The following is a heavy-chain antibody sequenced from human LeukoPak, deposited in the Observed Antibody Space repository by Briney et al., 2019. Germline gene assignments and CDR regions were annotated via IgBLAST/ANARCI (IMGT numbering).Heavy chain of an antibody. Sequence: QPGGPLRLPCAASGFTVSRNYMSWVPQAPEKGLEGGSVPYSGGSTYLADPVKGRITHCRDNSKNTLYLQLSSLRAGDTAVYYCARASDYYDSSGYMADYYFDYWGQGTLVTVSS. D-gene: IGHD3-22*01. CDR2: PYSGGST. V-gene: IGHV3-53*01. CDR1: GFTVSRNY. J-gene: IGHJ4*02. CDR3: ARASDYYDSSGYMADYYFDY.